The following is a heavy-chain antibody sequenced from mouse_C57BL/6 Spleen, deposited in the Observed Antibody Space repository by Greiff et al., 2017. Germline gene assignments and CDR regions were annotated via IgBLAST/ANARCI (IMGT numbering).Heavy chain of an antibody. D-gene: IGHD4-1*01. CDR2: IYPRSGNT. CDR3: ARNWDDSYAMDY. Sequence: VKLQQSGAELARPGASVKLSCKASGYTFTSYGISWVKQRTGQGLEWIGEIYPRSGNTYYNEKFKGKATLTADKSSSTAYMELRSLTSEDSAVYFCARNWDDSYAMDYWGQGTSVTVSS. CDR1: GYTFTSYG. J-gene: IGHJ4*01. V-gene: IGHV1-81*01.